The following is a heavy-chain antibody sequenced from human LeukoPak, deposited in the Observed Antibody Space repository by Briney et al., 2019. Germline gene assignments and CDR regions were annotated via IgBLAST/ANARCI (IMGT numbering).Heavy chain of an antibody. V-gene: IGHV3-53*01. Sequence: PGGSLRLSCAASGFTVSSNYMSWVRQAPGKGLEWVSVIYSGGSTYYADSVKGRFTISRDNSKNTLYLQMNSLRAEDTAVYYCARGPVYSSSWNWFDPGAREPWSPSPQ. CDR2: IYSGGST. J-gene: IGHJ5*02. D-gene: IGHD6-13*01. CDR1: GFTVSSNY. CDR3: ARGPVYSSSWNWFDP.